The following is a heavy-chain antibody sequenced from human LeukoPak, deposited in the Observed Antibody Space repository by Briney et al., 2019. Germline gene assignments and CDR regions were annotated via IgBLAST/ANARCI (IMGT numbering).Heavy chain of an antibody. V-gene: IGHV3-11*04. Sequence: LSLTCAVYGGSFSGYYWSWIRQPPGKGLEWVSYISSGSSTIYYADSVKGRFTISRDNAKNSLYLQMNSLRAEDTAVYYCARDPYSGSYGDYYYYYMDVWGKGTTVTISS. CDR3: ARDPYSGSYGDYYYYYMDV. D-gene: IGHD1-26*01. J-gene: IGHJ6*03. CDR1: GGSFSGYY. CDR2: ISSGSSTI.